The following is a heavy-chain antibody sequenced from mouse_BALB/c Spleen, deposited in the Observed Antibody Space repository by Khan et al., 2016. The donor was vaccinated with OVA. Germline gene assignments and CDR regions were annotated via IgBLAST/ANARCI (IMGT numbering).Heavy chain of an antibody. Sequence: EVELVESGGDLVEPGGSLKLSCAASGFTFSTYGMSWVRQTPDKRLEWVATISTGGHYTYYPDSLRGRFTISRDNAKNTLYLQMTSLKSEDTAMFYCARHGYYYDGEGFAYWGQGTLVTVSA. CDR3: ARHGYYYDGEGFAY. CDR1: GFTFSTYG. D-gene: IGHD1-1*01. J-gene: IGHJ3*01. CDR2: ISTGGHYT. V-gene: IGHV5-6*01.